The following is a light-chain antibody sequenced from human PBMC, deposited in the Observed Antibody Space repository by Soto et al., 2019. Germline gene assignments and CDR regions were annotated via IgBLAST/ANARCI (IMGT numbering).Light chain of an antibody. CDR1: SSDVGSYNL. J-gene: IGLJ2*01. Sequence: QSALTQPASVSGSPGQSITISCTGTSSDVGSYNLVSWYQQHPGKAPKLMIYEGSKRPSGVSNRFSGSKSGNTASPTISGLQAEDEADYYCCSYAGSSGGGVFGGGTKVTVL. CDR3: CSYAGSSGGGV. CDR2: EGS. V-gene: IGLV2-23*01.